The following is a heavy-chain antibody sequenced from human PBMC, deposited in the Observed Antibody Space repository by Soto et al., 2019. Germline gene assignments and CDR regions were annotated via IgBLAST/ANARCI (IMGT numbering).Heavy chain of an antibody. J-gene: IGHJ4*02. D-gene: IGHD2-8*01. V-gene: IGHV3-11*06. CDR1: GFTFSDYY. CDR3: ARGSLYGEVDY. CDR2: ISSSSSYT. Sequence: GSRRLSCAAAGFTFSDYYMSWIRQAPGKGLEWVSYISSSSSYTNYADSVKGRFTISRDNAKNSLYLQMNSLRAEDTAVYYCARGSLYGEVDYWGQGTLVTVSS.